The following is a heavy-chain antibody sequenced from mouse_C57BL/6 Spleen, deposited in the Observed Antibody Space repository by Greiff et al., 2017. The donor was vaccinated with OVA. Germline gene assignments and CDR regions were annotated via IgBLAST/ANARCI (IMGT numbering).Heavy chain of an antibody. Sequence: QVQLQQPGAELVKPGASVKLSCKASGYTFTSYWMQWVKQRPGQGLEWIGEIDPSDSYTNYNQKFKGKATLTVDKSSSTAYMQLSSLTSEDSAVYYCAREYYGSSPRTDVDYWGQGTTLTVSS. CDR1: GYTFTSYW. CDR2: IDPSDSYT. D-gene: IGHD1-1*01. J-gene: IGHJ2*01. CDR3: AREYYGSSPRTDVDY. V-gene: IGHV1-50*01.